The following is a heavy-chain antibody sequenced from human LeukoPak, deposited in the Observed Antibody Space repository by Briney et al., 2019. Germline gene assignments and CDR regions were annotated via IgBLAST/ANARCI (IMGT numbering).Heavy chain of an antibody. CDR3: ARLAGAEPSLDY. J-gene: IGHJ4*02. CDR1: GFTFSSYI. CDR2: ISSSSSYI. V-gene: IGHV3-21*01. D-gene: IGHD1-26*01. Sequence: GGSLRLSCAASGFTFSSYIMNWVRQAPGKGLEWVSSISSSSSYIYYADSVKGRFTISRDNAKNSLYLQMNSLRAEDTAVYYCARLAGAEPSLDYWGQGTLVTVSS.